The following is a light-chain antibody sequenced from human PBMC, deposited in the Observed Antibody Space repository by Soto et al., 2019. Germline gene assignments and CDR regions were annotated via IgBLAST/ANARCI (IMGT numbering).Light chain of an antibody. CDR1: QSVSSSY. CDR3: QQYGSSPGT. Sequence: ENVWTPSPGTLSLTPEERSTVSCRASQSVSSSYLAWYQQKPGQAPRLLIYGASSRATGIPDRFSGSGSGTDFTLTISRLEPEDFAVYYCQQYGSSPGTCGQGTKVDIK. J-gene: IGKJ1*01. CDR2: GAS. V-gene: IGKV3-20*01.